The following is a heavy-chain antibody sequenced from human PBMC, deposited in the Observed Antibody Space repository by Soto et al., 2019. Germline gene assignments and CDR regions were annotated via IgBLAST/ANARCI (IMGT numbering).Heavy chain of an antibody. CDR1: GGTFSSYT. D-gene: IGHD2-15*01. CDR2: IIPILGIA. Sequence: GASVKVSCKASGGTFSSYTISWVRQAPGQGLEWMGRIIPILGIANYAQKFQGRVTITADKSTSTAYMELSSLRSEDTAVYYCARAYCSGGSCYDYWGQGTLVPVSS. J-gene: IGHJ4*02. CDR3: ARAYCSGGSCYDY. V-gene: IGHV1-69*02.